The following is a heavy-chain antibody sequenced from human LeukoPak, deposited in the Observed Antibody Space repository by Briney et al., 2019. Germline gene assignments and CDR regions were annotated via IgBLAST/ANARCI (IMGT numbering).Heavy chain of an antibody. D-gene: IGHD3-22*01. CDR3: ARDVYDDSSGYYLDY. CDR2: TIPILGIA. Sequence: ASVKVSCKPSGGTFSSYAISWVRQAPRQGREWMGRTIPILGIANYAQKFQGRVTITADKSTSTAYRELSSLRSEDTAVYYCARDVYDDSSGYYLDYWGQGTLVTVSS. J-gene: IGHJ4*02. CDR1: GGTFSSYA. V-gene: IGHV1-69*04.